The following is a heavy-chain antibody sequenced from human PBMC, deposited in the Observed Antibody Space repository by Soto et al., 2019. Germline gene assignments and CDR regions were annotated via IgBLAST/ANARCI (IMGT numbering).Heavy chain of an antibody. CDR3: ARGRYGSSPTTYYYYGMDV. Sequence: QVQLQQWGAGLLKPSETLSLTCAVYSGSFSGYYWTWIRQPPGKGLEWIGEINHSGSTNYNPSLKGSVTISIDTSQNQFSLNMSPVTAAATAVYYCARGRYGSSPTTYYYYGMDVWGQGTTVTVSS. CDR1: SGSFSGYY. J-gene: IGHJ6*02. D-gene: IGHD6-13*01. CDR2: INHSGST. V-gene: IGHV4-34*01.